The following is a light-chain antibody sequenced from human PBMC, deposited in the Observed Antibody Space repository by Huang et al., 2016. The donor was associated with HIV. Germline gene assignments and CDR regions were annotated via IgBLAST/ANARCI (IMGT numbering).Light chain of an antibody. CDR1: QNVRNN. CDR3: QQDDKRPPGLT. V-gene: IGKV3D-15*01. CDR2: NTS. J-gene: IGKJ4*01. Sequence: EIKMTQSPATLSVSPGVRVTLSCRASQNVRNNLAWYPQKTGQAPRLLIYNTSTRAYGIPARFRGSGSGTEFTLAISGLQSEDFAIYYCQQDDKRPPGLTFGGGTKVEI.